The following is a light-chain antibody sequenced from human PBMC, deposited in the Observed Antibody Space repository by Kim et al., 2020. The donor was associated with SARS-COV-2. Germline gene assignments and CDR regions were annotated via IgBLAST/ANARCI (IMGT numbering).Light chain of an antibody. CDR2: LGS. J-gene: IGKJ1*01. Sequence: DIVMTQSPLPLPVTLGEPASISCRSSQSLLHSNGYNYLDWYLQKPGQSPQLLIYLGSNRASGVPDRFSGSGSGTDFTLKISRVEAEDVGVYYCMQALQTPWTFGQGTKVDIK. V-gene: IGKV2-28*01. CDR1: QSLLHSNGYNY. CDR3: MQALQTPWT.